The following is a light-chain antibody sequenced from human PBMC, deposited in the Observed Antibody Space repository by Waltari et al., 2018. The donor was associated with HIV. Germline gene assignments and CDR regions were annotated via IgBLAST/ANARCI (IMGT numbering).Light chain of an antibody. CDR1: SGDLGNYTF. CDR3: CAYAGGWV. CDR2: DVT. V-gene: IGLV2-11*01. Sequence: QSALTQPRSVSGSPGQSVPISCTGTSGDLGNYTFFSCYQHHPGTAPKLIIYDVTKRPSGVPDRFSGSKSANTASLTISGLRADDEADYYCCAYAGGWVFGGGTKVTVL. J-gene: IGLJ3*02.